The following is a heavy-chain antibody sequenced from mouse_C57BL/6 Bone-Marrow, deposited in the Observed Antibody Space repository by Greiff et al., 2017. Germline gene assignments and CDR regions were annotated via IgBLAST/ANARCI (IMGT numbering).Heavy chain of an antibody. CDR1: GYTFTSYW. CDR3: AIRDSGYDQDWFAY. CDR2: IHPSDSDT. J-gene: IGHJ3*01. V-gene: IGHV1-74*01. D-gene: IGHD2-2*01. Sequence: QVQLQQPGAELVKPGASVKVSCKASGYTFTSYWMHWVKQRPGQGLEWIGRIHPSDSDTNYNQKFKGKATLTVDKSSSTAYMQLSSLTSEDSAVYYWAIRDSGYDQDWFAYWGQGTLVTVSA.